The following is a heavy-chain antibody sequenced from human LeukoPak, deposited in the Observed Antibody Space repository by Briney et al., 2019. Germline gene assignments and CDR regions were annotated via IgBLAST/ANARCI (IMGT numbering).Heavy chain of an antibody. CDR1: GGSISSYY. CDR3: ARGTVPYCSGGSCYPIYGAFDP. J-gene: IGHJ5*02. D-gene: IGHD2-15*01. Sequence: SETLSLTCTVSGGSISSYYWSWIRQPPGKGLEWIGYIYYSGSTNYNPSLKSRVTISVDTSKNQFSLQLSSVTAADTAVYYCARGTVPYCSGGSCYPIYGAFDPWGQGTLVTVSS. V-gene: IGHV4-59*01. CDR2: IYYSGST.